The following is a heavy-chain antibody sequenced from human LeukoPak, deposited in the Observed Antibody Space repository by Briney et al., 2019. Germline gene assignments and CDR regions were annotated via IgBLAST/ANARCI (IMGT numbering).Heavy chain of an antibody. J-gene: IGHJ4*02. V-gene: IGHV3-9*01. CDR2: ISWNSGSI. CDR3: AKDIGRGSSGVDY. CDR1: GFTFNDYA. D-gene: IGHD3-22*01. Sequence: GGSLRLSCAASGFTFNDYAMHWVRQAPGKGLEWVSGISWNSGSIGYADSVKGRFTISRDNAKNSLYLQMNSLRAEDTALYYCAKDIGRGSSGVDYWGQGTLVTVSS.